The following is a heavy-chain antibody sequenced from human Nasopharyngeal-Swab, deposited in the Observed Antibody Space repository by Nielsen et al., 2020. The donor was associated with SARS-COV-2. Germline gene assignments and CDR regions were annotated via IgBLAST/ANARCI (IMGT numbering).Heavy chain of an antibody. V-gene: IGHV3-7*01. D-gene: IGHD3-10*01. J-gene: IGHJ6*03. CDR3: ARAATMVRGVIIGRYYYYMDV. CDR2: IEQDGSEK. Sequence: GESLKISCAASGFTFSSYAMHWVRQAPGKGLEWVANIEQDGSEKYYVDSVKGRFTISRDNAKNSLYLQMNSLRAEDTAVYYCARAATMVRGVIIGRYYYYMDVWGKGTTVTVSS. CDR1: GFTFSSYA.